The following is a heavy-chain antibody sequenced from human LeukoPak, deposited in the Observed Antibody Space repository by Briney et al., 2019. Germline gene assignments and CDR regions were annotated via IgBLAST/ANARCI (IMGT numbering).Heavy chain of an antibody. CDR2: FSGSITKT. D-gene: IGHD6-13*01. Sequence: PGGSLRLSCVASGFTFTTHAMSWVRQAPGKGLEWVSAFSGSITKTYYANSVKGRFTISRDNSKNSVYLQMNSLRVEDTAVYYCARANNSSWHNWGQGTLVTVSA. V-gene: IGHV3-23*01. J-gene: IGHJ4*02. CDR3: ARANNSSWHN. CDR1: GFTFTTHA.